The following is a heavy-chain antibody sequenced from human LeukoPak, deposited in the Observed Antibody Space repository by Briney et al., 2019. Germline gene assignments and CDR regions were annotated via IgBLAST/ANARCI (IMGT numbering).Heavy chain of an antibody. Sequence: GGSLRLSCAASGFTFSNAWMSWVRQAPGKGLEWVGHIKSKTDGGTTDYTAPVKGRFTISRDNSKNTLYLQMNSLRAEDTAVYYCAKDPYYDILTGYYRENYFDYWGQGTLVTVSS. J-gene: IGHJ4*02. CDR3: AKDPYYDILTGYYRENYFDY. CDR1: GFTFSNAW. CDR2: IKSKTDGGTT. D-gene: IGHD3-9*01. V-gene: IGHV3-15*01.